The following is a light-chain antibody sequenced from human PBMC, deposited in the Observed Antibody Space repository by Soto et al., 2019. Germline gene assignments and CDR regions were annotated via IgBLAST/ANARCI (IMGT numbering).Light chain of an antibody. V-gene: IGLV2-14*01. J-gene: IGLJ2*01. Sequence: QSALTQPASVSGTPGQSITISCTGSNSDVGIYDFVSWYQHHPGRAPKLIVSEVSHRPSGVSNRFSGSKSGNTASLTISGLQSEDEADYYCCCCSYAGSSSFRVLFGGGTQLTVL. CDR1: NSDVGIYDF. CDR3: CSYAGSSSFRVL. CDR2: EVS.